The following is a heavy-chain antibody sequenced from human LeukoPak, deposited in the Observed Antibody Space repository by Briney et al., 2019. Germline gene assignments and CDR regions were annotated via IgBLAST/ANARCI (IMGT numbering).Heavy chain of an antibody. Sequence: PGGSLRLSCAASGFTFSSYEMNWVRQAPGKGLEWVSYISSSGSTIYYADSVKGRFTISRDNAKNSLYLQMNSLRAEDTAVYYCARHRRGGVLKQWLANYFDYWGQGTLVTVSS. CDR1: GFTFSSYE. CDR2: ISSSGSTI. CDR3: ARHRRGGVLKQWLANYFDY. J-gene: IGHJ4*02. V-gene: IGHV3-48*03. D-gene: IGHD6-19*01.